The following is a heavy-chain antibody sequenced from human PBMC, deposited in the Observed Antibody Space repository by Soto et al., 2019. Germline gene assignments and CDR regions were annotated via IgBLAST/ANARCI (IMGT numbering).Heavy chain of an antibody. CDR1: GGSISSGDYY. V-gene: IGHV4-31*01. J-gene: IGHJ5*02. D-gene: IGHD3-3*01. Sequence: QVQLQESGPGLVKPSQTLSLTCTVSGGSISSGDYYWSWIRQHTGKGLVWIGYIYYSGSTYYNPSHKGQVTISVDTTKNQSSLKLSSVTAADTAVYYCARWWSGSRQGFDPWGQGTMVTVSS. CDR2: IYYSGST. CDR3: ARWWSGSRQGFDP.